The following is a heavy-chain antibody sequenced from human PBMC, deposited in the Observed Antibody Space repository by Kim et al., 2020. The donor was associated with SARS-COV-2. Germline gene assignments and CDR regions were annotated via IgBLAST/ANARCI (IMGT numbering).Heavy chain of an antibody. CDR3: ARSLLWFGAEY. J-gene: IGHJ4*02. Sequence: TKYSQKFQGRVTITRDTSASTAYMELSSLRSEDTAVYYCARSLLWFGAEYWGQGTLVTVSS. D-gene: IGHD3-10*01. CDR2: T. V-gene: IGHV1-3*01.